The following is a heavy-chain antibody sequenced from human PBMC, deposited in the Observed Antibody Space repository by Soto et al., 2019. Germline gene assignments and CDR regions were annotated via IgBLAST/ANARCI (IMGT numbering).Heavy chain of an antibody. CDR2: ISNSGGNT. D-gene: IGHD2-21*02. CDR3: ARVGTALYFDH. J-gene: IGHJ4*02. V-gene: IGHV3-23*01. Sequence: EVQLLESVGGLVQPGGSLRLSCAVSGFTFTTYTMSWVRQAPGKGLEWVSGISNSGGNTYYADSVKGRFTISRDNSKNTLYLKMNSLRADDTAAYYCARVGTALYFDHWGQGTLVSVSS. CDR1: GFTFTTYT.